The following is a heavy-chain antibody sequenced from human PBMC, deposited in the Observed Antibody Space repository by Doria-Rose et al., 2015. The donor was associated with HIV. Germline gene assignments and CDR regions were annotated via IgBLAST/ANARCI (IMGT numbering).Heavy chain of an antibody. CDR2: NFSDDER. CDR1: GVSLSSPGMG. V-gene: IGHV2-26*01. D-gene: IGHD6-13*01. Sequence: SGPVLVKPTETLTLTCTVSGVSLSSPGMGVSWIRQPPGKALEWLANNFSDDERSYHTSLKSRLTISRGTSKSQVVLTMTDMGPVDTATYYCARIKSSRWYHKYYFDFWGQGALVIVSA. J-gene: IGHJ4*02. CDR3: ARIKSSRWYHKYYFDF.